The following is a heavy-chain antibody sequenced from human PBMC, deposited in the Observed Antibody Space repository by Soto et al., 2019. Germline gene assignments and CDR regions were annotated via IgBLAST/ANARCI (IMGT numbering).Heavy chain of an antibody. V-gene: IGHV5-10-1*01. D-gene: IGHD3-22*01. CDR3: ARKPYYYDSSGYYAFDI. J-gene: IGHJ3*02. CDR2: IDPTDSYT. Sequence: GESMKISCQGSGYSFTNYWISWVRQMHGKGLECMGRIDPTDSYTDYSPSFEGHVTMSVDRSINTAYLEWSSLKASDTAMYYCARKPYYYDSSGYYAFDIWGQGTMVTVSS. CDR1: GYSFTNYW.